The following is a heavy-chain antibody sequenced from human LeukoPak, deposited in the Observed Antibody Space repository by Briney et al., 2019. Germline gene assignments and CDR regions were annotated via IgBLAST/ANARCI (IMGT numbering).Heavy chain of an antibody. CDR2: ISYDGSNN. D-gene: IGHD3-22*01. V-gene: IGHV3-30*18. Sequence: GGSLRLSCPSSAFTFSSYGMHWVRQAPGKGLDWVAVISYDGSNNYYADSVKGRFTISRDNSKNTLYLQMNSLRAEDTAVYYCAKDPYYYDSSGYYPGYYFDYWGQGTLVTVSS. J-gene: IGHJ4*02. CDR3: AKDPYYYDSSGYYPGYYFDY. CDR1: AFTFSSYG.